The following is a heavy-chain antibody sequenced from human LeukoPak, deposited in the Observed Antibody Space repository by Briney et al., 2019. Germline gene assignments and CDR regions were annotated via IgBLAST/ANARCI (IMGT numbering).Heavy chain of an antibody. CDR1: GYTFTSYD. J-gene: IGHJ3*02. CDR2: IIPILGIA. CDR3: ATWHIVVVTALKGLDAFDI. V-gene: IGHV1-69*04. Sequence: SVKVSCKASGYTFTSYDINWVRQAPGQGLEWMGRIIPILGIANYAQKFQGRVTITADKSTSTAYMELSSLRSEDTAVYYCATWHIVVVTALKGLDAFDIWGQGTMVTVSS. D-gene: IGHD2-21*02.